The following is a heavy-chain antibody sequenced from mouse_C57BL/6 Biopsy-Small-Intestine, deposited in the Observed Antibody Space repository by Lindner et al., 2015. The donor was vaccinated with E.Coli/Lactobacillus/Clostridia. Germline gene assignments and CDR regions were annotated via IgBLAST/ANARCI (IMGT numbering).Heavy chain of an antibody. CDR1: GYVFTSYG. D-gene: IGHD2-12*01. J-gene: IGHJ4*01. Sequence: SVKVSCKASGYVFTSYGITWVRQAPGQGLEWMGWVSAYNGKTEYAQKFQDRVIMTTDTSATTAFMELRSLRSDDTAVYYCARLRLGEYDMLTGYYRDNCFDPWGQGTLVTVSS. CDR2: VSAYNGKT. V-gene: IGHV1-84*02. CDR3: ARLRLGEYDMLTGYYRDNCFDP.